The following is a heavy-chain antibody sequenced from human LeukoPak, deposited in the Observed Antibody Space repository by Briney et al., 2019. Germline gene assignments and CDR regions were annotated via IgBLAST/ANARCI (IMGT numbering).Heavy chain of an antibody. V-gene: IGHV4-4*02. J-gene: IGHJ4*02. CDR1: GGSISSSNW. D-gene: IGHD2-15*01. Sequence: SETLSLTCAVSGGSISSSNWWSWVRQPPGKGLEWIGEIYHSGSTNYNPSLKSRVTISVDKSKNQFSLKLSSVTAADTAVYYCARGGTLGYCSGGSCPFDYWGQGTLVTVSS. CDR3: ARGGTLGYCSGGSCPFDY. CDR2: IYHSGST.